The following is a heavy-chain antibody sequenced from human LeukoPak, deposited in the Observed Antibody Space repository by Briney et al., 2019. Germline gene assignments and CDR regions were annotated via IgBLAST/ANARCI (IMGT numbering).Heavy chain of an antibody. Sequence: PGGSLRLSCAASGFTVSSNYMSWVRQAPGKGLEWVSAISGSGGSTYYADSVKGRFTISRDNSKNTLYLQMNSLRAEDTAVYYCAKGEAAVAYRIKFDYWGQGTLVTVSS. CDR2: ISGSGGST. V-gene: IGHV3-23*01. D-gene: IGHD6-19*01. CDR1: GFTVSSNY. J-gene: IGHJ4*02. CDR3: AKGEAAVAYRIKFDY.